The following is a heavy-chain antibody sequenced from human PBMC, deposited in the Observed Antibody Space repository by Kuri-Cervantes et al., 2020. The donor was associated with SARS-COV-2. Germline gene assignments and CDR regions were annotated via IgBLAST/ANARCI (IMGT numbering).Heavy chain of an antibody. V-gene: IGHV4-4*07. CDR2: IYTSGTA. D-gene: IGHD2/OR15-2a*01. CDR3: ARVNIELVLPTPQVYFYMDV. CDR1: GGSISNDY. J-gene: IGHJ6*03. Sequence: SETLSLTCTVSGGSISNDYWSWIRQPAGKGLEWIGCIYTSGTANYNPSLRTRVTMSIDTSKNQFSLRLSSVTAADTAVYYCARVNIELVLPTPQVYFYMDVWGKGTTVTVSS.